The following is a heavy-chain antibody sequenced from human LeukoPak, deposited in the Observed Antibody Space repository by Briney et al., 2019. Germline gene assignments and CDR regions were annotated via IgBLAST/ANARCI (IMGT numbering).Heavy chain of an antibody. CDR1: GYTFNDYY. V-gene: IGHV1-2*02. J-gene: IGHJ4*02. CDR3: ARDSSDVLTGYYHF. Sequence: ASVKVSCKTSGYTFNDYYVHWVRQAPGQGLEWMGWINPNSGRTNYAPKFQGRVTLTTDTSISTAHMELSGLISGDTALYYCARDSSDVLTGYYHFWGQGTLVTVS. CDR2: INPNSGRT. D-gene: IGHD3-9*01.